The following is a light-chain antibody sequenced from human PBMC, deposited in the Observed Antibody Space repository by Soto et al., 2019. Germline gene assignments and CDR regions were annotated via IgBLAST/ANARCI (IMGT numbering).Light chain of an antibody. CDR3: CSYAGKYPCV. CDR1: SGDVGGYNY. V-gene: IGLV2-11*01. J-gene: IGLJ2*01. CDR2: DVS. Sequence: QSALTQRPSVSGSPGQSVTLSCTGTSGDVGGYNYISWYQQHPGTAPKLVIDDVSHRPSGVPDRFSGSKSGNTASLTIRGLQSEDEAYYYCCSYAGKYPCVFGRGTKLTVL.